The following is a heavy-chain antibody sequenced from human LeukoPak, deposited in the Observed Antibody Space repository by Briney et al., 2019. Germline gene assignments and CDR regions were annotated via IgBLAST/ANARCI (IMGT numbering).Heavy chain of an antibody. J-gene: IGHJ4*02. CDR2: ISSSSSTI. V-gene: IGHV3-48*01. D-gene: IGHD5-18*01. CDR3: AREGYDSYGSLDY. CDR1: GFTFSSYA. Sequence: GGSLRLSCAASGFTFSSYAMHWVRQAPGKGLEWVSYISSSSSTIYYADSVKGRFTISRDNAKNSLYLQMNSLRAEDTAVYYCAREGYDSYGSLDYWGQGTLVSVSS.